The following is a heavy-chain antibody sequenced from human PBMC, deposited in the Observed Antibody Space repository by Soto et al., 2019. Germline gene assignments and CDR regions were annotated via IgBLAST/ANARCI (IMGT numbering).Heavy chain of an antibody. J-gene: IGHJ5*02. Sequence: ASVKVSCKASGYTFTSYGISWVRQAPGQGLEWMGWISAYNGNTNYAQKLQGRVTMTTDTSTSTAYMELRSLRSDDTAVYYCARDAGPGSSWYTWFAPWGQGTLVTVSS. D-gene: IGHD6-13*01. V-gene: IGHV1-18*04. CDR1: GYTFTSYG. CDR3: ARDAGPGSSWYTWFAP. CDR2: ISAYNGNT.